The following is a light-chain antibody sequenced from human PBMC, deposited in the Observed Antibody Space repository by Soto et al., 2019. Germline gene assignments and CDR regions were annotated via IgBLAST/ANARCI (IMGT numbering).Light chain of an antibody. CDR2: AAS. J-gene: IGKJ4*01. CDR1: QDITTW. Sequence: DIQMAQSPSSVSAFVGDRVAVTCRASQDITTWLAWYQKKPGEAPRLLIYAASSLYSGVPTRFSGSGTGTEFTLTISNLQPEDSAIYYWQQVKGFPLTFGGGTKVDIK. V-gene: IGKV1-12*01. CDR3: QQVKGFPLT.